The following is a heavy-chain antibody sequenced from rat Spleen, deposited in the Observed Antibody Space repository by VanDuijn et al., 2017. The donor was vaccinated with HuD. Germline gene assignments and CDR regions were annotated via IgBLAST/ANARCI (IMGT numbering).Heavy chain of an antibody. CDR1: GFTFSNYY. CDR3: ARQTTEGIVSPNWFAY. D-gene: IGHD1-11*01. Sequence: EVQLVESGGGLVQPGRSMKLSCAASGFTFSNYYMAWVRQAPTKGLEWVAYISTGGGNTYYRDSVKGRFTISRDNAKSTLYLQMDSLRSEDTATYYCARQTTEGIVSPNWFAYWGQGTLVTVSS. J-gene: IGHJ3*01. CDR2: ISTGGGNT. V-gene: IGHV5-25*01.